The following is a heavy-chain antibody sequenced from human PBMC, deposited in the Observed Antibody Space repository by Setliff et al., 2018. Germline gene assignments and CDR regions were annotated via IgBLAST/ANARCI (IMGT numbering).Heavy chain of an antibody. CDR1: GDSISGGGYY. Sequence: PSETLSLTCTVSGDSISGGGYYWTWIRQPAGKRLEWIGRVYNSGTTYNAFFASRVTMSIDTSKNQFSLNLNSVTAADTALYYCAKESLAINTRWFDPWGQGILVTVSS. CDR3: AKESLAINTRWFDP. CDR2: VYNSGTT. D-gene: IGHD3-3*02. J-gene: IGHJ5*02. V-gene: IGHV4-61*02.